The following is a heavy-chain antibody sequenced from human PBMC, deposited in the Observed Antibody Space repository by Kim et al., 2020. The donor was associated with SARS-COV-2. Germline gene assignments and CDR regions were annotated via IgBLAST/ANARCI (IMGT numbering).Heavy chain of an antibody. V-gene: IGHV1-2*02. CDR1: GYTFTGYY. CDR2: INPNSGGT. CDR3: ARDSVGYDFWSAYGSRYYYYYGMDV. D-gene: IGHD3-3*01. J-gene: IGHJ6*02. Sequence: ASVKVSCKASGYTFTGYYMHWVRQAPGQGLEWMGWINPNSGGTNYAQKFQGRVTMTRDTSISTAYMELSRLRSDDTAVYYCARDSVGYDFWSAYGSRYYYYYGMDVWGQGTTVTVSS.